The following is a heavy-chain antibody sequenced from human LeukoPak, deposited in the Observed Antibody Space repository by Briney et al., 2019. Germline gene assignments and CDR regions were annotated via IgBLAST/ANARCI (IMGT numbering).Heavy chain of an antibody. J-gene: IGHJ5*02. CDR1: GYTFTSYG. Sequence: ASVKVSCKASGYTFTSYGISWVRQAPGQGLEWMGWISAYNGNTNYAQKLQGRVTMTTDTSTSTAYMELRSLRSDDTAVYYCARDRNYGSGSYYGYNWFDPWGQGTLVTVSS. D-gene: IGHD3-10*01. CDR2: ISAYNGNT. V-gene: IGHV1-18*01. CDR3: ARDRNYGSGSYYGYNWFDP.